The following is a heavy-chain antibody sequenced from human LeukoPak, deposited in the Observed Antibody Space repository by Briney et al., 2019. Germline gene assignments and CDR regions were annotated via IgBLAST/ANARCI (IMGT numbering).Heavy chain of an antibody. J-gene: IGHJ4*02. CDR3: SRSLVGGYTYAVDY. V-gene: IGHV3-33*01. CDR2: IWYDGSNE. CDR1: GFTFSGYG. Sequence: PGGSLRLSCAASGFTFSGYGMHWVRQAPGKGLEWVAVIWYDGSNEDYADSVKGRFTISRDNSKHTLYLQMNSLRADDPAVYYWSRSLVGGYTYAVDYWGQGTLVTVSS. D-gene: IGHD1-1*01.